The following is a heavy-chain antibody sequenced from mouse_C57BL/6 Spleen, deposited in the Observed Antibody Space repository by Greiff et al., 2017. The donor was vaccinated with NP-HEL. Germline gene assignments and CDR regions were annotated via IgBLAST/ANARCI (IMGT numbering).Heavy chain of an antibody. CDR2: IDPENGDT. CDR3: TTYPCGYGSTWFAY. D-gene: IGHD1-1*01. Sequence: EVQLQRSGAELVRPGASVKLSCTASGFNIKDDYMHWVKQRPEQGLEWIGWIDPENGDTEYASKFQGKATITADTSSNTAYLQLSSLTSEDTAVYYCTTYPCGYGSTWFAYWGQGTLVTVSA. CDR1: GFNIKDDY. J-gene: IGHJ3*01. V-gene: IGHV14-4*01.